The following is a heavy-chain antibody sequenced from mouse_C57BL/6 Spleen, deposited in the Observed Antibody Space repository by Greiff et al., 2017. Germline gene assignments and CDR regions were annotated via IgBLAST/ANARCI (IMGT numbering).Heavy chain of an antibody. CDR1: GYAFSSSW. J-gene: IGHJ2*01. CDR3: ARGDGSSPLFDY. V-gene: IGHV1-82*01. CDR2: IYPGDGYT. D-gene: IGHD1-1*01. Sequence: QVQLKESGPELVKPGASVKISCKASGYAFSSSWMNWVKQRPGKGLEWIGRIYPGDGYTNHNGKFKGKATLTADQSSSTAYMQLSSLTSDDSAVYFCARGDGSSPLFDYWGQGTTLTVSS.